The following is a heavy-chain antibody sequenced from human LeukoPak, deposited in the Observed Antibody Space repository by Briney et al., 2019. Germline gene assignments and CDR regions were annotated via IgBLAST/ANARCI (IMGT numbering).Heavy chain of an antibody. V-gene: IGHV4-39*07. Sequence: SETLSLTCTVSGGSISSSSYYWGWIRQPPGKGLEWIGSIYYTGSTYYNPSLKSRVTISADTSKNQFSLKLSSVTAADTAVYYCARTSGSYGFDYWGQGTLVTVSS. CDR2: IYYTGST. CDR1: GGSISSSSYY. D-gene: IGHD1-26*01. CDR3: ARTSGSYGFDY. J-gene: IGHJ4*02.